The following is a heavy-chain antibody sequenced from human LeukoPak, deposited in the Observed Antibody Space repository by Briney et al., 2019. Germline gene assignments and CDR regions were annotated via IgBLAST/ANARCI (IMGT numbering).Heavy chain of an antibody. CDR2: INHSGST. Sequence: PSETLSLTCAAYGGSLSGYSWSWIRQPPGKGLEWIGEINHSGSTNDNPSLRSRVIVSVDTSKNQFSLKLSSVTAADTAVYYCARGGYTSSFDYWGQGTLVTVSS. V-gene: IGHV4-34*01. CDR3: ARGGYTSSFDY. J-gene: IGHJ4*02. CDR1: GGSLSGYS. D-gene: IGHD6-13*01.